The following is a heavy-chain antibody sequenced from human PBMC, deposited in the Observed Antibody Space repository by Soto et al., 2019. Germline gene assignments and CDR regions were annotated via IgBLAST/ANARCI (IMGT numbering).Heavy chain of an antibody. CDR2: IIPIFGTA. D-gene: IGHD3-22*01. J-gene: IGHJ5*02. V-gene: IGHV1-69*13. CDR3: ARDPIGYSYGFYYDSSGYYESNWFDP. Sequence: SVKVSCKASGGTFSSYAISWVRQAPGQGIEWMGGIIPIFGTANYAQKFQGRVTITADESTSTAYMELSSLRSEDTAVYYCARDPIGYSYGFYYDSSGYYESNWFDPWGQGTLVTVSS. CDR1: GGTFSSYA.